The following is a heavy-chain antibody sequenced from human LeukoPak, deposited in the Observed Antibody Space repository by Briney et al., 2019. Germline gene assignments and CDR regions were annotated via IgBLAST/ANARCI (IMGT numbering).Heavy chain of an antibody. J-gene: IGHJ4*02. D-gene: IGHD7-27*01. V-gene: IGHV4-34*01. CDR3: ASRKLGNDY. CDR1: GGSFSGYY. CDR2: INHSGST. Sequence: PSETLSLTCAVYGGSFSGYYWSWIRQPLGKGLEWIGKINHSGSTNYSPSLKSRVTISADTSQNQFSLKLSSVTAADTAVYYCASRKLGNDYWGQGTLVTVSS.